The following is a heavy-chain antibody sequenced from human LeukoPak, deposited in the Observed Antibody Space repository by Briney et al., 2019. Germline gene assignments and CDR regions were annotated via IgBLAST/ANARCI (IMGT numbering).Heavy chain of an antibody. D-gene: IGHD4-17*01. CDR1: GFTFSSYG. J-gene: IGHJ4*02. CDR3: AKDYRNDYGDYGVLDY. Sequence: GGSLRLSCAASGFTFSSYGMHWVRQAPGKGLEWVAVISYDGSNKYYADSVKGRFTISRDNSKNTLYLQMNSLRAEDTAVYYCAKDYRNDYGDYGVLDYWGQGTLVTVSS. V-gene: IGHV3-30*18. CDR2: ISYDGSNK.